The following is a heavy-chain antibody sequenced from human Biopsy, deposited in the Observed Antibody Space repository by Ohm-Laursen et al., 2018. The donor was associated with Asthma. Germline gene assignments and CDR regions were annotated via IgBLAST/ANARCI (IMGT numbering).Heavy chain of an antibody. D-gene: IGHD3-10*01. V-gene: IGHV1-18*01. J-gene: IGHJ6*02. Sequence: ATVKISCKTSGYTFNSAGIAWVRQAPGQGLEWMGWISVYNGNTKVAQKLQDRVTMITDTSTSTAYMELRSLRSDDTAVYFCARAVDYSHYYGIDVWGQGATVTVS. CDR3: ARAVDYSHYYGIDV. CDR1: GYTFNSAG. CDR2: ISVYNGNT.